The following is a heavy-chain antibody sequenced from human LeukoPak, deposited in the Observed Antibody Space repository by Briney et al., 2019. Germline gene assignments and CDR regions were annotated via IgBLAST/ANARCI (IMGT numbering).Heavy chain of an antibody. V-gene: IGHV5-51*01. CDR1: GYSFTSYW. J-gene: IGHJ2*01. D-gene: IGHD3-22*01. CDR2: IYPGDSDT. Sequence: GESLNISCKGSGYSFTSYWIGWVRQMPGKGLEWMGIIYPGDSDTRYRPSFQGQVNISADKSISTAYLQWNSLKASDTAMYYCARVHDSSGYYWYFDLWGRGTLVTVSS. CDR3: ARVHDSSGYYWYFDL.